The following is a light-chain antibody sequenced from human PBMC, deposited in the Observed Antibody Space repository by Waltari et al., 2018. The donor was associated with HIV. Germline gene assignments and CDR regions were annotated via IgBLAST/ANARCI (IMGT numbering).Light chain of an antibody. CDR3: NSRDSSSNRVV. Sequence: SSELTQDPAVSAALGQTVRLTCQGDSLRSYYASWYQQKPGQAPALVIYGKDNRPSGTPDRFAGSSSGNTASLTITGAQAEDEADYYCNSRDSSSNRVVFGGGTKLTVL. J-gene: IGLJ2*01. CDR1: SLRSYY. CDR2: GKD. V-gene: IGLV3-19*01.